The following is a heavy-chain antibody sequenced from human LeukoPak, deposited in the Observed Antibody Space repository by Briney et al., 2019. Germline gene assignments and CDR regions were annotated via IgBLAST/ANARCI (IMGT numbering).Heavy chain of an antibody. CDR1: GSFSSYV. V-gene: IGHV3-23*01. CDR3: AKDLILVLPAAYDY. CDR2: LSASGGST. D-gene: IGHD2-2*01. J-gene: IGHJ4*02. Sequence: GGSLRLSCADSGSFSSYVMTWVRQAPGRGLEWVSTLSASGGSTYYADSVKGRFTISRDNSKNTLYLQMSSLRAEDTAVYFCAKDLILVLPAAYDYWGQGTLVTVSS.